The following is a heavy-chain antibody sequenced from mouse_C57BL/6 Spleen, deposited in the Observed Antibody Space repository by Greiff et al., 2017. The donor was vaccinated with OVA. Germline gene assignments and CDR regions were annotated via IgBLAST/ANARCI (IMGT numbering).Heavy chain of an antibody. CDR2: ISSGSSTI. Sequence: EVKVVESGGGLVKPGGSLKLSCAASGFTFSDYGMHWVRQAPEKGLAWVAYISSGSSTIYYADTVKGRFTISRDNAKNTLFLQMTSLRSEDTAMYYCAREGLAYWGQGTLVTVSA. CDR1: GFTFSDYG. J-gene: IGHJ3*01. V-gene: IGHV5-17*01. CDR3: AREGLAY.